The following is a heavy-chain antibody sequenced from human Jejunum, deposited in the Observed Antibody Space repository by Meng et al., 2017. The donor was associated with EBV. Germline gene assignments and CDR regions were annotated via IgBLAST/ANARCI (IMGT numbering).Heavy chain of an antibody. J-gene: IGHJ5*02. CDR2: MNTSNGKT. D-gene: IGHD3-3*01. CDR1: GFTFNNYD. V-gene: IGHV1-8*01. CDR3: ARGAQPIDL. Sequence: QVQLVQSGGEVKKPGAQVQVSCKASGFTFNNYDINWVRQASGQGLEWMGWMNTSNGKTGYAQKFQGRVTMTRDASTSTAYMELSSLRSDDTAVYFCARGAQPIDLWGQGTLVTVSS.